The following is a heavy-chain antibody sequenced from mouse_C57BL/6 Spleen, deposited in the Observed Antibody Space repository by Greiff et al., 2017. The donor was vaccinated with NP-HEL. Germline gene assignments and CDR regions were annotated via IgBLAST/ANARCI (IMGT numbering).Heavy chain of an antibody. CDR2: INPGRGGT. CDR3: ARSLYYGSREVDY. Sequence: QVHVKQSGAELVRPGTSVKVSCKASGYAFTNYLIEWVKQRPGQGLEWIGVINPGRGGTNYNEKFKGKATLTADKSSSTAYMQLSSLTSEDSAVYFCARSLYYGSREVDYWGQGTTLTVSS. J-gene: IGHJ2*01. V-gene: IGHV1-54*01. D-gene: IGHD1-1*01. CDR1: GYAFTNYL.